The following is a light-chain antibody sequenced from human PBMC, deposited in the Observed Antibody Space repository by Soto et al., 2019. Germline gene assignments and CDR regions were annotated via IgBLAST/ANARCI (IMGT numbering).Light chain of an antibody. CDR2: DAS. J-gene: IGKJ2*01. V-gene: IGKV3-11*01. CDR1: HSVNNY. Sequence: EIVLQQSPATLSFSPGERPTLSCRPSHSVNNYLAWYQQKPGQAPRLLIYDASKRATGIPARFSGSGSRTDFTLTISSLEPEDFAVYYCQQRSNWYTFGQGTKLEIK. CDR3: QQRSNWYT.